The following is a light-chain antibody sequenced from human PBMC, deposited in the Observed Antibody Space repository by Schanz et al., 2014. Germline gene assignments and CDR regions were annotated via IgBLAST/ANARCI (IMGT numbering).Light chain of an antibody. CDR2: GAS. J-gene: IGKJ1*01. V-gene: IGKV3-15*01. CDR1: QSVYSN. CDR3: QQYNSWPRT. Sequence: EIVMTQSPATLSVSPGERATLSCRASQSVYSNLAWYQQKPGQAPRLLINGASTRATGVPARFSGSGSGTEFTLTVSSLQSEGFAVYYCQQYNSWPRTFGPGTKVEIK.